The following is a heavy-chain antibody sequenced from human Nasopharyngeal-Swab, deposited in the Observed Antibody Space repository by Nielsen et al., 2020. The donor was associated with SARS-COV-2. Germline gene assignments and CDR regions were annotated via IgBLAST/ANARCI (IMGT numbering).Heavy chain of an antibody. CDR3: ARGGSSSWYSYYYYYMDV. J-gene: IGHJ6*03. CDR1: GYTFTSYA. V-gene: IGHV7-4-1*01. D-gene: IGHD6-13*01. CDR2: INTNTGNP. Sequence: ASVKVSCKASGYTFTSYAMNWVRQAPGQGLEWMGWINTNTGNPTYAQGFTGRFVFSLDTSVSTAYLQIGSLKAEDTAVYYCARGGSSSWYSYYYYYMDVWGKGTTVTVSS.